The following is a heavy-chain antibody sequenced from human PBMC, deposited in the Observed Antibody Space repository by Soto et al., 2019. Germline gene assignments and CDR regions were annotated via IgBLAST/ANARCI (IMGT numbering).Heavy chain of an antibody. D-gene: IGHD3-9*01. V-gene: IGHV4-59*01. CDR1: GGSISSYY. CDR2: IYYSGST. J-gene: IGHJ6*03. CDR3: ARALRYFDWSGGNSYYYMDV. Sequence: LSLTCTVSGGSISSYYWSWIRQPPGKGLEWIGYIYYSGSTNYNPSLKSRVNISVDTSKNQFSLKLSSVTAADTAVYYCARALRYFDWSGGNSYYYMDVWGKGTTVTVS.